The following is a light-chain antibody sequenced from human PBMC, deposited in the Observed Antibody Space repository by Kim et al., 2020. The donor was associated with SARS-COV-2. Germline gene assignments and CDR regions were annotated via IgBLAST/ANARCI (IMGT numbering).Light chain of an antibody. Sequence: STGERATLSCRASRYVTSNHLAWYQHTPGQAPRLLIYAASIRATAIPDRFSGSGSGTDFALTISRLEPEDFAVYYCHQYGDSPLTVGGGTKVDIK. CDR2: AAS. CDR3: HQYGDSPLT. J-gene: IGKJ4*01. V-gene: IGKV3-20*01. CDR1: RYVTSNH.